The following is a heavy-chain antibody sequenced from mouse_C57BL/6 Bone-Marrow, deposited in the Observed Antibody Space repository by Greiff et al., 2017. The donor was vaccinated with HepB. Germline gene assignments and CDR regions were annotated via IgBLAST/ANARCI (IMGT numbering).Heavy chain of an antibody. Sequence: QVQLQQPGAELVKPGASVKLSCKASGYTFTSYWMHWVKQRPGQGLEWIGMIHPNSGSTNYNEKFKSKATLTVDKSSSTAYMQLSSLTSEDSAVYYCASPPKRGTCAYWGQGTLVTVSA. CDR2: IHPNSGST. D-gene: IGHD3-3*01. V-gene: IGHV1-64*01. CDR3: ASPPKRGTCAY. J-gene: IGHJ3*01. CDR1: GYTFTSYW.